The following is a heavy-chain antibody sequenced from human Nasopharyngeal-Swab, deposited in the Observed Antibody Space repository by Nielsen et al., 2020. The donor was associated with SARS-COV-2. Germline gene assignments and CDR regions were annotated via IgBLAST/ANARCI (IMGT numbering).Heavy chain of an antibody. CDR3: ARDGFGESPYYYYYGMDV. V-gene: IGHV3-21*01. J-gene: IGHJ6*02. Sequence: GRSLRPPRPAPGFTFSNNSMNWSRQAPGKGLEWVSSISSSTSYIYYADSVKGRFTISRDNAKNSLYLQMNSLRAEDTAVYYCARDGFGESPYYYYYGMDVWGQGTTVTVSS. CDR2: ISSSTSYI. D-gene: IGHD3-10*01. CDR1: GFTFSNNS.